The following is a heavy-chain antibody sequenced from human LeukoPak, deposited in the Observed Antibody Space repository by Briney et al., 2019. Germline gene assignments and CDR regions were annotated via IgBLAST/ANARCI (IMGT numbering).Heavy chain of an antibody. D-gene: IGHD3-22*01. V-gene: IGHV3-49*04. CDR3: TRAPGRDYYDSSGYYGYFDH. J-gene: IGHJ4*02. Sequence: GGSLRLSCTASGFTFGDYAMSWVRQAPGKGLEWVGFIRSKAYGGTTEYAASVKGRFTISRDDSKSIAYLQMNSLKTEDTAVYYCTRAPGRDYYDSSGYYGYFDHWGQGTLVTVSS. CDR2: IRSKAYGGTT. CDR1: GFTFGDYA.